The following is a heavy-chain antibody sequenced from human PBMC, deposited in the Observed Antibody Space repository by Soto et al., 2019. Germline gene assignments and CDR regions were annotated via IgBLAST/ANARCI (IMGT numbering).Heavy chain of an antibody. CDR3: ARSSPGDYIWGSYRSGYYYYYMDV. J-gene: IGHJ6*03. Sequence: PSETLSLTCAVSGGSISSGGYSWSWIRQPPGKGLEWIGYIYHSGSTYYNPSLKSRVTISVDRSKNQFSLKLSSVTAADTAVYYCARSSPGDYIWGSYRSGYYYYYMDVWGKGTTVTVSS. V-gene: IGHV4-30-2*01. CDR1: GGSISSGGYS. D-gene: IGHD3-16*02. CDR2: IYHSGST.